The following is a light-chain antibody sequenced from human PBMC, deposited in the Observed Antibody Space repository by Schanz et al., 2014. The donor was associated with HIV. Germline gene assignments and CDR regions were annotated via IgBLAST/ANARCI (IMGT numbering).Light chain of an antibody. V-gene: IGKV1-9*01. J-gene: IGKJ1*01. CDR2: AAS. CDR3: QQYSTYSPT. CDR1: QGISTY. Sequence: IQLTQSPSSLSASVGDRVTIPCRASQGISTYLAWYQQKPGRAPKLLIYAASTLQGGVPFRFSGSGSGTEFTLTINSLQPEDFATYYCQQYSTYSPTFGQGTKVEV.